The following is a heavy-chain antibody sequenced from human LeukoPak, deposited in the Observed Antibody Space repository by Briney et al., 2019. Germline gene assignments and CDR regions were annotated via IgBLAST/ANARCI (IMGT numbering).Heavy chain of an antibody. D-gene: IGHD4-17*01. CDR1: GFSLSDYY. CDR2: ISGSGTNI. CDR3: ARDLYGDYLVDY. Sequence: KPGGSLRLSCAASGFSLSDYYMSWIRQAPGKGLEWVSNISGSGTNIKYADSAKGRFTIFRDNSKNSLYLQMNSLRAEDTAVYYCARDLYGDYLVDYWGQGTLVTVSS. V-gene: IGHV3-11*01. J-gene: IGHJ4*02.